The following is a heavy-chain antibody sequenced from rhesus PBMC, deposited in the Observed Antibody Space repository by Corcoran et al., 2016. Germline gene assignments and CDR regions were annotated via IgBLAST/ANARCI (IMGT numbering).Heavy chain of an antibody. V-gene: IGHV4-80*01. D-gene: IGHD2-2*01. Sequence: QVQLQESGPGLVKPSETLSLTCTVSGASISSHWWSWSRQPPGKGLEWIGEINGNGGSTNYNPSLKSRVTLSKDASKNQCSLKLSSVTAADTAVYYCAREVTSNVIDYWGQGVLVTVSS. CDR2: INGNGGST. CDR1: GASISSHW. CDR3: AREVTSNVIDY. J-gene: IGHJ4*01.